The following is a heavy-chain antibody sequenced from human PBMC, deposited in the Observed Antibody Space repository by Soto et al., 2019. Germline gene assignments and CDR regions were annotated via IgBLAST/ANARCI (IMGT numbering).Heavy chain of an antibody. D-gene: IGHD3-16*02. CDR3: AKDSPVNDY. CDR1: GLTFSSYG. Sequence: QVQLLESGGGVVQPGRSLRLSCAASGLTFSSYGMHWVRQAPGKGLEWVAAISHEGRDKVYADSAKGRFTVSRDNSKNTLYLQMNSLRAEDTAVYYCAKDSPVNDYWGQGTLVTVSS. CDR2: ISHEGRDK. V-gene: IGHV3-30*18. J-gene: IGHJ4*02.